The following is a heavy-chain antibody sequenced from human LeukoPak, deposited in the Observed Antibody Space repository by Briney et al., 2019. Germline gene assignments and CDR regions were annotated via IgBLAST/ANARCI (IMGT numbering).Heavy chain of an antibody. J-gene: IGHJ6*03. CDR2: IKSKTDGGTT. D-gene: IGHD2-15*01. Sequence: GGSLRLSCVASGFTFSNALMSWVRQAPGKGLEWVGRIKSKTDGGTTDYAAPVKGRFTISRDDSKNMLHLQMNSLRAEDTAVYYCARVLRYCSGGNCYSGGLGYMDVWGKGTTVTISS. CDR1: GFTFSNAL. CDR3: ARVLRYCSGGNCYSGGLGYMDV. V-gene: IGHV3-15*01.